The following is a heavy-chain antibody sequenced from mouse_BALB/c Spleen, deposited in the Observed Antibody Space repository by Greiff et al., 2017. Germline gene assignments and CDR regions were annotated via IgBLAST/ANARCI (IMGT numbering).Heavy chain of an antibody. CDR2: ILPGSGST. V-gene: IGHV1-9*01. D-gene: IGHD1-1*01. Sequence: VKLVESGAELMKPGASVKISCKATGYTFSSYWIEWVKQRPGHGLEWIGEILPGSGSTNYNEKFKGKATFTADTSSNTAYMQLSSLTSEDSAVYYCARDYGSSYYAMDYWGQGTSVTVSS. CDR1: GYTFSSYW. J-gene: IGHJ4*01. CDR3: ARDYGSSYYAMDY.